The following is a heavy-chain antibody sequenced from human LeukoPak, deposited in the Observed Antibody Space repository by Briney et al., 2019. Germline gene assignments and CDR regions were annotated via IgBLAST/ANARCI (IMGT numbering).Heavy chain of an antibody. CDR1: WFSLSTSGMG. Sequence: SGPALVKPTQTLTLTCTFSWFSLSTSGMGVSWIRQPPGKALEWLARIDWDDDKYYSTSLKTTLTISNDTSKNQVVITMTNMDPVDTAPYYCARPQLYCSSTSCSFDYWGQGTLVTVSS. J-gene: IGHJ4*02. D-gene: IGHD2-2*01. CDR2: IDWDDDK. V-gene: IGHV2-70*11. CDR3: ARPQLYCSSTSCSFDY.